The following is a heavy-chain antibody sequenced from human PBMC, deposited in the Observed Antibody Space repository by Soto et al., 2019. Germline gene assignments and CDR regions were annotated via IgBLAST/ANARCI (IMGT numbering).Heavy chain of an antibody. CDR2: IIPILGIA. V-gene: IGHV1-69*08. CDR1: GGTFSSYT. CDR3: ARDNIAAAGPYYYYYYGMDV. J-gene: IGHJ6*02. D-gene: IGHD6-13*01. Sequence: QVQLVQSGAEVKKPGSSVKVSCKASGGTFSSYTISWVRQAPGQGLEWMGRIIPILGIANYAQKFQGRVTITADKSTRTAYMELSSLRSEDTAVYYCARDNIAAAGPYYYYYYGMDVWGQGTTVTVSS.